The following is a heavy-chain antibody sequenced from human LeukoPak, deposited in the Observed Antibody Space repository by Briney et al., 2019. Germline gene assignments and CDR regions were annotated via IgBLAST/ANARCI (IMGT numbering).Heavy chain of an antibody. J-gene: IGHJ6*03. CDR3: AREGTVVVVAATRDYYYYMDV. CDR1: GGSFSGYY. V-gene: IGHV4-34*01. D-gene: IGHD2-15*01. CDR2: INHSGST. Sequence: SETLSLTCAVYGGSFSGYYWSWIRQPPGKGLEWIGEINHSGSTNYNPSLKSRVTISVDTSKNQFSLKLSSVTAADTAVYYCAREGTVVVVAATRDYYYYMDVWGKGTTVTVSS.